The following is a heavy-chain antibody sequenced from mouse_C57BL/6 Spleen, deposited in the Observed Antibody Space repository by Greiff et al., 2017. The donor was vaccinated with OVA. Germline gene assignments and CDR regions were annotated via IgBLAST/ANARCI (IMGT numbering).Heavy chain of an antibody. CDR1: GYTFTSYW. V-gene: IGHV1-50*01. D-gene: IGHD1-1*01. CDR2: IDPSDSYT. J-gene: IGHJ2*01. Sequence: VQLQQPGAELVKPGASVKLSCKASGYTFTSYWMQWVKQRPGQGLEWIGAIDPSDSYTNYNQKFKGKATLTVDTSSSTAYMQLSSLTSEDSAVYYCARSYYYGSSQYYFDYWGQGTTLTVSS. CDR3: ARSYYYGSSQYYFDY.